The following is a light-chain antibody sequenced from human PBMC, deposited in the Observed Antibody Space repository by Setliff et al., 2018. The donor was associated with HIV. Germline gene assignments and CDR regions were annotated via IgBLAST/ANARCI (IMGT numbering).Light chain of an antibody. V-gene: IGLV2-14*03. Sequence: QSVLTQPPSASGSPGQSITISCTGTSSDIGANNYVSWYQQHPDTAPKLILYDVIKRPSGISNRFSGSKSGNTASLTISGLQAEDEADYYCSSYTNSGTVIGGGTK. J-gene: IGLJ2*01. CDR1: SSDIGANNY. CDR2: DVI. CDR3: SSYTNSGTV.